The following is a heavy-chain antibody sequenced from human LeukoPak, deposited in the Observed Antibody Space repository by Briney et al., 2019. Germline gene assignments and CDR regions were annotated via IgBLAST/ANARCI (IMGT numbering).Heavy chain of an antibody. CDR3: ARVPGGGSYNY. CDR2: ISSSSSYI. Sequence: GGSLRLSCAASGFTFSSYSMNWVRQAPGKGLEWVSSISSSSSYIYYADSVKGRFTISRDNAKDSLYLQMNSLRAEDTAVYYCARVPGGGSYNYWGQGTLVTVSS. J-gene: IGHJ4*02. CDR1: GFTFSSYS. V-gene: IGHV3-21*01. D-gene: IGHD1-26*01.